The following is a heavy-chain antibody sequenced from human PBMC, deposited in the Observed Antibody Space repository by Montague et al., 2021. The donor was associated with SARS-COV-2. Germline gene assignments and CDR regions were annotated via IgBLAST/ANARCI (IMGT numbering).Heavy chain of an antibody. V-gene: IGHV4-39*01. CDR3: ARLTTSGSIA. D-gene: IGHD6-19*01. CDR2: IFYRGNT. J-gene: IGHJ5*02. CDR1: GGSINNTSYY. Sequence: SETPSLTCTVSGGSINNTSYYWGWIRQPPGKGLEWIGSIFYRGNTHYNASLKSRVTVSVDTSKNQFSLNLTSVTAADTALYYCARLTTSGSIAWGQGTLVTVSS.